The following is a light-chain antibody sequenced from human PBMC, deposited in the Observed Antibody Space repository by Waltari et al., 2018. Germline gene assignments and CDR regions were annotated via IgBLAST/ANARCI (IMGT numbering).Light chain of an antibody. Sequence: QVVLTQPPSVSASLGASVKLTCTLASGHNTYAIAWHQQQAEKGPPFLMKVKSDGSHTRGDGCPDRFSGSSSGAARYLTISNLQPEDEADYYCQTWATGIFWLFGGGTKLTVL. J-gene: IGLJ3*02. CDR3: QTWATGIFWL. CDR1: SGHNTYA. V-gene: IGLV4-69*01. CDR2: VKSDGSH.